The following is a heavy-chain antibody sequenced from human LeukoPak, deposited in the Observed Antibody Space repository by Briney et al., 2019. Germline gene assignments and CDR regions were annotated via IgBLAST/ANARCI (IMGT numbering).Heavy chain of an antibody. J-gene: IGHJ4*02. CDR1: GFTFSDYG. Sequence: GGSLRLSCAASGFTFSDYGIHWVRRAPGKGLEWVAVIWSDGSNKYYADSVKGRFTISRDNSRETLYLQMNSLRVDDTAVYYCVRASGSFDYWGQGTLVTVSS. CDR2: IWSDGSNK. V-gene: IGHV3-33*01. CDR3: VRASGSFDY. D-gene: IGHD3-10*01.